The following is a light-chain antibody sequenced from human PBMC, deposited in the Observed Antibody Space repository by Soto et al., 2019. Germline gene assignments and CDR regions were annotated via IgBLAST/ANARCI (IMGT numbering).Light chain of an antibody. CDR3: SSYTPLNAVVV. CDR2: DVT. V-gene: IGLV2-14*03. CDR1: SSDIGAYNY. J-gene: IGLJ3*02. Sequence: QSALTQPASVSGSPGQSITFSCTGTSSDIGAYNYVSWYQHHPGKAPKLLIYDVTDRPSGVSDRFSGSKSGTTASLTISGFQAEDEADYFCSSYTPLNAVVVFGGGTKLTVL.